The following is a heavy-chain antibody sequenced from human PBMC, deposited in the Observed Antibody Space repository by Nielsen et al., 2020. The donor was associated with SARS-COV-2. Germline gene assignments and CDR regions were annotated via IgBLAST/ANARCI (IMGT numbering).Heavy chain of an antibody. J-gene: IGHJ6*03. Sequence: GESLKISCAASGFTFSSYWMSWVRQAPGKGLEWVANIKQDGSEKYYVDSVKGRFTISRDNAKNSLYLQMNSLRAEDTAVYYCAKFRRLRYYYYMDVWGKGTTVTVSS. CDR3: AKFRRLRYYYYMDV. CDR2: IKQDGSEK. CDR1: GFTFSSYW. V-gene: IGHV3-7*03.